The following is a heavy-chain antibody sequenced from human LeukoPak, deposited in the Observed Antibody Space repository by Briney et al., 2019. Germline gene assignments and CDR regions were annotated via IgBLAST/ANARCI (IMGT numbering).Heavy chain of an antibody. V-gene: IGHV3-33*01. CDR2: IWYDGSNK. CDR3: ARGNDYGDYAEGVYFDY. CDR1: GFTFSGYG. Sequence: GGSLRLSCAASGFTFSGYGMHWVRQAPGKGLEWVAVIWYDGSNKYYADSVKGRFTISRDNSKNTPYLQMNSLRAEDTAVYYCARGNDYGDYAEGVYFDYWGQGTLVTVSS. D-gene: IGHD4-17*01. J-gene: IGHJ4*02.